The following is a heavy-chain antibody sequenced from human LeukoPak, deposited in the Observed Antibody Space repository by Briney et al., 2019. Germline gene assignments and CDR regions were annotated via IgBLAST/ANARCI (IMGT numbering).Heavy chain of an antibody. D-gene: IGHD3-9*01. J-gene: IGHJ6*03. V-gene: IGHV4-59*08. CDR1: GGSFSSYY. Sequence: SGTLSLTCTVTGGSFSSYYWSWLRQPPGKGLEGIGYIYYSGSNNYNPSLKSRVTILIDTSKNQFSLKLSSVTAADTVVFFKQKTAYDILTGYYNLNYYYMDVWGKGTTVTISS. CDR3: QKTAYDILTGYYNLNYYYMDV. CDR2: IYYSGSN.